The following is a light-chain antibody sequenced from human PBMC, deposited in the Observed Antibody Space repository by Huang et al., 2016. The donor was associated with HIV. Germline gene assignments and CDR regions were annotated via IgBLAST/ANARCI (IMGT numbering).Light chain of an antibody. J-gene: IGKJ2*01. Sequence: LMTQSPATLSVSPGARVTLSCRASQNINTTLAWYQQKRGQAPRLLSYGASTRANDVPARFSGTGSGTEFTLTISSLQSEDFAVYYCQQYNTFGQGTKLEIK. CDR3: QQYNT. CDR1: QNINTT. V-gene: IGKV3-15*01. CDR2: GAS.